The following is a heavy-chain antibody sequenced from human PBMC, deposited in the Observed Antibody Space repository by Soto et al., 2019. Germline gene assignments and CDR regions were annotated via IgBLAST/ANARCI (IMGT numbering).Heavy chain of an antibody. Sequence: QVQLQESGPGLVKPSETLSLTCTVSSGSISGYYWRWIRQPPGKGLECIAYIYYSGTTNYNPSLKSRVTISVDMSKNQFSLKLSSVTAADTAVYYCARLQGDRTGTLDYWGQGTLVTVSS. CDR3: ARLQGDRTGTLDY. V-gene: IGHV4-59*08. J-gene: IGHJ4*02. CDR2: IYYSGTT. CDR1: SGSISGYY. D-gene: IGHD1-7*01.